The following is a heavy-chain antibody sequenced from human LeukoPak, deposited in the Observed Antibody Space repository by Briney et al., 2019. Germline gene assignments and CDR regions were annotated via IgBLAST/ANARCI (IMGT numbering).Heavy chain of an antibody. CDR3: AGGRGSWHEALGYYYYYGMDV. CDR2: ISYDGSNK. CDR1: GFTFSSYA. D-gene: IGHD6-13*01. J-gene: IGHJ6*02. V-gene: IGHV3-30*04. Sequence: GGSLRLSCAASGFTFSSYAMHWVRQAPGKGLEWVAVISYDGSNKYYADSVKGRFTISRDNSKNTLYLQMNSLRAEDTAVYYCAGGRGSWHEALGYYYYYGMDVWGQGTTVTVSS.